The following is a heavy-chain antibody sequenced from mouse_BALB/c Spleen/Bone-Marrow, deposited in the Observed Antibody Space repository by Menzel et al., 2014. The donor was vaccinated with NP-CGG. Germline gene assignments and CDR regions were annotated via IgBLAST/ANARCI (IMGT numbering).Heavy chain of an antibody. CDR2: ISNGGGST. V-gene: IGHV5-12*02. CDR3: ARQGVSLRLPMDY. D-gene: IGHD1-2*01. J-gene: IGHJ4*01. CDR1: GFTFSDYY. Sequence: EVKLVESGGGLVQPGGSLKLSCATSGFTFSDYYMYWVRQTPEKRLEWVAYISNGGGSTYYPDTVKGRFTISRDNAKNTLYLQMSRLKSEDTAMYYCARQGVSLRLPMDYWGQGTSVTVSS.